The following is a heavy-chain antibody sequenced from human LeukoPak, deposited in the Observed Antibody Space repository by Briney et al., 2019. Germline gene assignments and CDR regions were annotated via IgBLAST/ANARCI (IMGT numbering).Heavy chain of an antibody. Sequence: SQTLSLTCAISEDSVSSNSAAWNWIRHSPSRGLEWLGRTYYLSRWNNDYAVSVKSRITINPDTSKNQFSLQLNSVTPEDTALYYCARSVHSFYFDYWGQGTLVTVSS. J-gene: IGHJ4*02. CDR3: ARSVHSFYFDY. CDR2: TYYLSRWNN. CDR1: EDSVSSNSAA. D-gene: IGHD3-10*02. V-gene: IGHV6-1*01.